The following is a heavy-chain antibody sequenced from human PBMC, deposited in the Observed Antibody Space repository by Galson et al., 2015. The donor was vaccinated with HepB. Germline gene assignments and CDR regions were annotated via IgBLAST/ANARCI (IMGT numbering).Heavy chain of an antibody. CDR2: ISSSSSYI. CDR3: ARPLGYSYGSYYGMDV. J-gene: IGHJ6*02. CDR1: GFTFSSYS. V-gene: IGHV3-21*01. Sequence: SLRLSCAASGFTFSSYSMNWVRQAPGKGLEWVSSISSSSSYIYYADSVKGRFTISRDNAKNSLYLQMNSLRAEDTAVYYCARPLGYSYGSYYGMDVWGQGTTVTVSS. D-gene: IGHD5-18*01.